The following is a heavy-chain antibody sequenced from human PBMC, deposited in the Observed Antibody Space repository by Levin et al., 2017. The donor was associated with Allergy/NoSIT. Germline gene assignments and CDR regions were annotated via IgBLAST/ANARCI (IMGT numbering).Heavy chain of an antibody. J-gene: IGHJ3*02. CDR1: GDSVSSKSVA. CDR2: TYYRSKWYN. CDR3: ARARDPFGPSNAFDI. V-gene: IGHV6-1*01. D-gene: IGHD3-10*01. Sequence: PSETLSLTCAISGDSVSSKSVAWNWIRQSPSRGLEWLGRTYYRSKWYNDYAVSVKSRITISPDTSKNQFSLQLNSVTPEDTAVFYCARARDPFGPSNAFDIWGQGTMVTVSS.